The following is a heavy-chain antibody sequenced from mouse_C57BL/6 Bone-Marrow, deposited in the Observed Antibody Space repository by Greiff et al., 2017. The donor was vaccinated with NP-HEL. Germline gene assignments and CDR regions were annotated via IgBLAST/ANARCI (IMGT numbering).Heavy chain of an antibody. Sequence: QVQLQQPGAELVKPGASVKLSCKASGYTFTSYWMHWVKQRPGQGLEWIGMIHPNSGSTNYNEKFKSKATLTVDKSSSTAYMQLSSLTSEDSAVYYCASDDGYYADYLDYWGQGTTLTVSS. CDR2: IHPNSGST. V-gene: IGHV1-64*01. J-gene: IGHJ2*01. D-gene: IGHD2-3*01. CDR3: ASDDGYYADYLDY. CDR1: GYTFTSYW.